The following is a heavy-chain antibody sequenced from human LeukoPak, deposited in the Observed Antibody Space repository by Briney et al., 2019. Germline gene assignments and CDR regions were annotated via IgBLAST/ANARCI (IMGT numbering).Heavy chain of an antibody. CDR3: TRGAVQSITMVRGVPEGISWFDP. D-gene: IGHD3-10*01. CDR1: GYSLTSGYY. J-gene: IGHJ5*02. V-gene: IGHV4-38-2*02. Sequence: SETLSLTCTVSGYSLTSGYYWGWIRQPPGKGLEWIASIFHSGSTFYNPSVKSRVTISVGTSKNQFSLTLRSVTAADTAVYYCTRGAVQSITMVRGVPEGISWFDPWGQGTLVTVSS. CDR2: IFHSGST.